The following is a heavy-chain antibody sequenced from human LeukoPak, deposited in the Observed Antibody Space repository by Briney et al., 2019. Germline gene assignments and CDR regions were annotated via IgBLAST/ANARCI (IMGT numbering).Heavy chain of an antibody. Sequence: PGGSLRLSCAASGFTFSSYAMSWVRQAPGKGLEWVSAISGSGGSTYYADSVKGRFTISRDNSKNTLYLQMNSLRAEDTAVYYCAKGYCSSTSCYGLYYFDYWGQGTLVTVSS. CDR3: AKGYCSSTSCYGLYYFDY. CDR2: ISGSGGST. CDR1: GFTFSSYA. V-gene: IGHV3-23*01. D-gene: IGHD2-2*01. J-gene: IGHJ4*02.